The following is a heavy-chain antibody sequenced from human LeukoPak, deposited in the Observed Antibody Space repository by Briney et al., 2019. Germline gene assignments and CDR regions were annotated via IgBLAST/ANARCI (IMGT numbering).Heavy chain of an antibody. J-gene: IGHJ4*02. CDR2: ISYSSYTI. Sequence: GGSLRLSCAASGFAFSGYSMNWIHQAPGKGLEWVAYISYSSYTIHYADSVKGRFTISRDNAKNSLYLQMNSLRAEDTAMYYCARDGDGNFDYWGQGTLVTVSS. D-gene: IGHD4-17*01. CDR1: GFAFSGYS. V-gene: IGHV3-48*04. CDR3: ARDGDGNFDY.